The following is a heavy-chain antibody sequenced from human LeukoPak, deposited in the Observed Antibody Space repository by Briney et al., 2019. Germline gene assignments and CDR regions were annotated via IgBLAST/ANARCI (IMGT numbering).Heavy chain of an antibody. J-gene: IGHJ5*02. CDR3: ARDLTRFDA. D-gene: IGHD3-10*01. V-gene: IGHV1-8*03. Sequence: FQGRVTITRNTSISTAYMELSSLRSEDTAVYYCARDLTRFDAWGQGILVTVSS.